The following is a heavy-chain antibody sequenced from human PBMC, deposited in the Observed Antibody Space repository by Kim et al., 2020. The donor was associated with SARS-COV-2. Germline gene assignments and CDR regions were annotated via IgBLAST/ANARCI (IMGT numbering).Heavy chain of an antibody. J-gene: IGHJ4*02. D-gene: IGHD3-10*01. CDR3: ASQRRYYYGSGSSFESDY. CDR1: GGSISSGGYY. CDR2: IYYSGST. Sequence: SETLSLTCTVSGGSISSGGYYWSWIRQHPGKGLEWIGYIYYSGSTYYNPSLKSRVTISVDTSKNQFSLKLSSVTAADTAVYYCASQRRYYYGSGSSFESDYWGQGTLVTVSS. V-gene: IGHV4-31*03.